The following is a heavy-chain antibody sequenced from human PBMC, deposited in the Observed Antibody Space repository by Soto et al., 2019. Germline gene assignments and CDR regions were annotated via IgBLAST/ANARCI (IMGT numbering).Heavy chain of an antibody. J-gene: IGHJ6*02. CDR3: ARARELVPSYYYYYGMDV. CDR2: ISWDGGST. V-gene: IGHV3-43*01. CDR1: GFTFDDYT. D-gene: IGHD6-13*01. Sequence: GGSLRLSCAASGFTFDDYTMHWVRQAPGKGLERVSLISWDGGSTYYADSVKGRFTISRDNSKNSLYLQMNSLRTEDTALYYCARARELVPSYYYYYGMDVWGQGTTVTVSS.